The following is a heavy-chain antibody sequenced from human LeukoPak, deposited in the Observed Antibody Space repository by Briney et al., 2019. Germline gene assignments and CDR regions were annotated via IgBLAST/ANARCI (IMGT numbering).Heavy chain of an antibody. J-gene: IGHJ4*02. CDR3: ATFSGAHHKTFDS. V-gene: IGHV3-7*01. D-gene: IGHD1-14*01. Sequence: GGSLRLSCAASGLTFRNYWMSWVRQAPGKGLEWVANIKQDGSDKFYVDSVNGRFTISRDNAKNSLYLQMNTLRAEDTAIYYCATFSGAHHKTFDSWGQGTVVTVSS. CDR2: IKQDGSDK. CDR1: GLTFRNYW.